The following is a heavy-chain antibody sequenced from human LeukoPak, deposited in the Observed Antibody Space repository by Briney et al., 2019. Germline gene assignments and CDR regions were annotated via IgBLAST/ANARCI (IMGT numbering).Heavy chain of an antibody. CDR2: IYPGDSET. V-gene: IGHV5-51*01. CDR3: ARRLAVANVGYFDY. CDR1: GYSITNYW. D-gene: IGHD6-19*01. J-gene: IGHJ4*02. Sequence: GESLKISCKGSGYSITNYWIGWVRQMPGKGLEWMGIIYPGDSETKYSPTFQGQVTISADKSISTAYLQWSSLKASDSVMYYCARRLAVANVGYFDYWGQGTLVTVSS.